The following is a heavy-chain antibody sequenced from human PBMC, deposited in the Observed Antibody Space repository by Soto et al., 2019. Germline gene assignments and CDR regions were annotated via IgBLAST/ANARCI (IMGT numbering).Heavy chain of an antibody. CDR1: GGSFSGYY. CDR3: ASEILATTYKADSYYYGMDV. CDR2: INHSGST. D-gene: IGHD5-12*01. V-gene: IGHV4-34*01. J-gene: IGHJ6*02. Sequence: SENLPLTCAVYGGSFSGYYWSWIRQPPGKGLEWIGEINHSGSTNYNPSLKSRVTISVDTSKNQFSLKLSSVTAADTAVYYCASEILATTYKADSYYYGMDVCCQGTTVT.